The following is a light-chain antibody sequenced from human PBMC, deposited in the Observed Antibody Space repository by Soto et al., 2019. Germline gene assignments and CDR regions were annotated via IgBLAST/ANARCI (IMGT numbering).Light chain of an antibody. V-gene: IGKV2-24*01. CDR2: KIS. J-gene: IGKJ2*01. Sequence: DIVLAQTPLSSPVTLGQPASISCRSSQSLVHSDGNTYFNWLQQRPGQPPRLLIYKISKRFPGVRDRFSGSGAGTDFTLKISRVEAGDVGVHYCMQATHASTLGPGTMLETK. CDR3: MQATHAST. CDR1: QSLVHSDGNTY.